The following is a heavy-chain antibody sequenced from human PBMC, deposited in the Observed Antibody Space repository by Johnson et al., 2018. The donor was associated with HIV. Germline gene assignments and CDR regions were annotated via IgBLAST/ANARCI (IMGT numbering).Heavy chain of an antibody. CDR3: SYAFDI. Sequence: VQLVESGGGLVKPGGSLRLSCAASGFFFSGSAMHWVRQASGTGLEWVGRMRSKANNYATTYAASLKVRFTISRDDSKNTAYLQMNSLKTEDTAVYYCSYAFDIWGQGTMVTVSS. V-gene: IGHV3-73*01. CDR1: GFFFSGSA. CDR2: MRSKANNYAT. J-gene: IGHJ3*02.